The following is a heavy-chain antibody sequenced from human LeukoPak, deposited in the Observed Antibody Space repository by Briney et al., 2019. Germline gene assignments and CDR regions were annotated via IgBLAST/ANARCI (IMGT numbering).Heavy chain of an antibody. Sequence: SGPTLVKPTQTLTLTCTFFGFSLSTSGMCVNWIRQPPGKALEWLARIDWDDDKYYSTSLKTRLTISKDTSKNQVVLTMTNMDPVDTATYYCARISSNYGYHFDYWGQGVPVTVSS. CDR3: ARISSNYGYHFDY. J-gene: IGHJ4*02. CDR2: IDWDDDK. V-gene: IGHV2-70*11. CDR1: GFSLSTSGMC. D-gene: IGHD5-18*01.